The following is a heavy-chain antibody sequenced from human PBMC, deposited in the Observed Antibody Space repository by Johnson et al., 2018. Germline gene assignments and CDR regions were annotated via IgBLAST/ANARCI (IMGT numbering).Heavy chain of an antibody. CDR1: GFTFSSYG. CDR2: ISYDGSIK. CDR3: AKDRGAAPYYYYYMDV. D-gene: IGHD3-10*01. Sequence: QVQLVQSGGGVVQPGRSLRLSCAASGFTFSSYGMHWVRQAPGKGLEWVAVISYDGSIKYFADSVKGRFTISRDNSKNTLYLQMNSLRAEDTTAVYYCAKDRGAAPYYYYYMDVWGKGTTVTVS. J-gene: IGHJ6*03. V-gene: IGHV3-30*18.